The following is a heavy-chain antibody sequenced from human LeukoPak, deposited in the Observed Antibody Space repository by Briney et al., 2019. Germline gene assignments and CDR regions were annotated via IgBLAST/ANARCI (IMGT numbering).Heavy chain of an antibody. J-gene: IGHJ5*02. CDR3: VKPVGAPPS. CDR1: GFTFSSYA. V-gene: IGHV3-64D*06. CDR2: ISSNGGST. D-gene: IGHD1-26*01. Sequence: PGGSLRLSCSASGFTFSSYAMNWVRQAPGKGLEYVSAISSNGGSTYYADSVKGRFTISRDNSRNTLYLQMSSLRAEDTAAYYCVKPVGAPPSWGQGSLVTVSS.